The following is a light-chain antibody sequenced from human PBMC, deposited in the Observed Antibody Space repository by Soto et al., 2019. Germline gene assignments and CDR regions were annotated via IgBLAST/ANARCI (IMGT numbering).Light chain of an antibody. CDR3: SSYSPNSPFV. CDR2: NVS. J-gene: IGLJ1*01. CDR1: SSDVGGYEY. V-gene: IGLV2-14*03. Sequence: QSVLTQPASVSGSPGQSITISCTGTSSDVGGYEYVSWYQHHPGKAPRLMIYNVSNRPSGVSNRFSGSKSGITASLTISVLQAEDEADYYCSSYSPNSPFVFGTGTKVTVL.